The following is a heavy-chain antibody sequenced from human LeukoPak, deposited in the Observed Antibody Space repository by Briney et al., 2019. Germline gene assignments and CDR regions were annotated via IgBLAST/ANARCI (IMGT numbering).Heavy chain of an antibody. CDR1: GFTARRNH. CDR3: TRGDNRGLDY. D-gene: IGHD2-21*02. CDR2: IDSGGLT. V-gene: IGHV3-53*01. Sequence: GGSLRLSCAASGFTARRNHMSSVCQAPGKGLEWVSLIDSGGLTYYADSVKGRCTSSRANSKNTVYLQMTSLRAEDRAVYYCTRGDNRGLDYWGQGTLVTVSS. J-gene: IGHJ4*02.